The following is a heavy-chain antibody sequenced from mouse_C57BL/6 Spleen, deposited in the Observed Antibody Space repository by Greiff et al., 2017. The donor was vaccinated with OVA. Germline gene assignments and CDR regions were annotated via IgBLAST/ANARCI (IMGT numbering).Heavy chain of an antibody. V-gene: IGHV1-55*01. CDR2: IYPGSGST. CDR1: GYTFTSYW. J-gene: IGHJ1*03. CDR3: ARSLTTVVAKGYFDV. D-gene: IGHD1-1*01. Sequence: QVHVKQPGAELVKPGASVKMSCKASGYTFTSYWITWVKQRPGQGLEWIGDIYPGSGSTNYNEKFKSKATLTVDTSSSTAYMQLSSLTSEDSAVYYCARSLTTVVAKGYFDVWGTGTTVTVSS.